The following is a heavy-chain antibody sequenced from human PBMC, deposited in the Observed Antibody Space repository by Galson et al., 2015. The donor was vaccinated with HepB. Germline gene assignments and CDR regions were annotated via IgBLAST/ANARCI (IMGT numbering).Heavy chain of an antibody. V-gene: IGHV1-69*02. CDR1: GGTYSSYI. J-gene: IGHJ4*02. CDR2: IIPILGVV. CDR3: ARGEWELDLDY. Sequence: SVKASCKASGGTYSSYIISWVRQAPGQGLEWMGRIIPILGVVDYAQKFQGRVTITADKSTSTAYMELSSLRSEDTAVYYCARGEWELDLDYWGQGTRVTVSS. D-gene: IGHD1-26*01.